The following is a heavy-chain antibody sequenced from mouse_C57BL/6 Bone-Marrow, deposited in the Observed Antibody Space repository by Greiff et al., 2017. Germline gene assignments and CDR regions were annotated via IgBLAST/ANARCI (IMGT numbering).Heavy chain of an antibody. CDR2: INPYNGGT. CDR3: ARRGRNGYAMDY. Sequence: EVQLQESGPVLVKPGASVKMSCKASGYTFTDYYMNWVKQSHGKSLEWIGVINPYNGGTSYNQKFKGKDTLTVDKSSSTAYMELNSLTSEDSAVYYCARRGRNGYAMDYWGQGTSVTVAS. J-gene: IGHJ4*01. V-gene: IGHV1-19*01. CDR1: GYTFTDYY. D-gene: IGHD2-1*01.